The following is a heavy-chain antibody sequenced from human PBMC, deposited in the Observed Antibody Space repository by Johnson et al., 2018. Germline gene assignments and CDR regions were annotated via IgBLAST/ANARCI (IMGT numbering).Heavy chain of an antibody. J-gene: IGHJ6*02. CDR3: ARDQYSSSSPLVYDILATGLDV. CDR2: IKQDGSEK. CDR1: GFTFSSYW. V-gene: IGHV3-7*01. D-gene: IGHD6-6*01. Sequence: VQLVESGGGLVQPGGSXRLSCAASGFTFSSYWMRWVRQAPGKGLEWVANIKQDGSEKYYVDSVKGRFTISRDNAKNSLYLQMNSLRAEDTAVYYCARDQYSSSSPLVYDILATGLDVWGQGTTVTVSS.